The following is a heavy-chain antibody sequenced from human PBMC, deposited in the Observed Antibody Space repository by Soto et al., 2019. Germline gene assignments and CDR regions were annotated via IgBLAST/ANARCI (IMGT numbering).Heavy chain of an antibody. CDR2: IYYSGST. CDR1: GGSISSGGYY. CDR3: ARDLEDCTNGVCYTTGLDY. J-gene: IGHJ4*02. V-gene: IGHV4-31*03. D-gene: IGHD2-8*01. Sequence: PSETLSLTCTVSGGSISSGGYYWSWIRQHPGKGLEWIGYIYYSGSTYYNPSLKSRVTISVDTSKNQFSLKLSSVTAADTAVYYCARDLEDCTNGVCYTTGLDYWGQGTLVTVSS.